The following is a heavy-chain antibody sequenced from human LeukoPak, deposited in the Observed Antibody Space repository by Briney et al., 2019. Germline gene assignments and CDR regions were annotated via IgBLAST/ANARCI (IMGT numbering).Heavy chain of an antibody. CDR1: GGSISSYY. CDR3: ARKQRFSNSCFDL. Sequence: SETLSLTCTVSGGSISSYYWSWIRQPPGKGLEWIGYIYYSGSTNYNPSLKSRVTISVDTSKNQFSLKLSSVTAADTAVYYCARKQRFSNSCFDLWGQGTLVSVSS. CDR2: IYYSGST. J-gene: IGHJ4*02. D-gene: IGHD6-6*01. V-gene: IGHV4-59*08.